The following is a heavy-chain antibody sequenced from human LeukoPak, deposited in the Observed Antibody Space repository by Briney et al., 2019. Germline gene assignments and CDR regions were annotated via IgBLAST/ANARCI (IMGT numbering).Heavy chain of an antibody. CDR2: ISWNSGSI. CDR3: AKVYSSSSFDGMDV. CDR1: GFTFDDHA. J-gene: IGHJ6*02. Sequence: GRSLRLSCAASGFTFDDHAMHWVRQAPGKGLEWVSGISWNSGSIGYADSVKGRFTISRDNAKNSLYLQMNSLRAEDTAVYYCAKVYSSSSFDGMDVWGQGTTVTVSS. D-gene: IGHD6-6*01. V-gene: IGHV3-9*01.